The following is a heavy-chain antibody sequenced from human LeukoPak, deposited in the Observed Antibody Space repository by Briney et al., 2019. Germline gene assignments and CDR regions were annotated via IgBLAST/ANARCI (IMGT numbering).Heavy chain of an antibody. J-gene: IGHJ5*02. CDR1: GYTFTGYY. V-gene: IGHV1-2*02. D-gene: IGHD2-15*01. CDR2: INPNSGGT. Sequence: ASVKVSCKASGYTFTGYYMHWVRQAPGQGLEGMGWINPNSGGTNYAQKFQGRVTMTRDTSISTAYMELSRLRSDDTAVYYCAREGDTVVVVAAAFDPWGQGTLVTVSS. CDR3: AREGDTVVVVAAAFDP.